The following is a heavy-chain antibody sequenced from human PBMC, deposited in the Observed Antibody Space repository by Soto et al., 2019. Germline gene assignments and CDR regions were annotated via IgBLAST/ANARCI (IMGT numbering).Heavy chain of an antibody. CDR3: AREALTHKGPFDY. V-gene: IGHV3-30-3*01. CDR2: ISYDGSNK. J-gene: IGHJ4*02. CDR1: GFTFSSYA. Sequence: GGSLRLSCAASGFTFSSYAMHWVRQAPGKGLEWVAVISYDGSNKYYADSVKGRFTISRDNSKNTLYLQMNSLRAEDTAVYYCAREALTHKGPFDYWGQGTLVTVSS. D-gene: IGHD3-3*02.